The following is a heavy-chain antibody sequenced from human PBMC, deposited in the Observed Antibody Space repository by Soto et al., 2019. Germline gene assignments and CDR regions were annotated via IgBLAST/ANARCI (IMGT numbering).Heavy chain of an antibody. CDR1: GGTFSTYP. D-gene: IGHD6-13*01. CDR3: ARGATHGSSWYFWFDP. J-gene: IGHJ5*02. V-gene: IGHV1-69*01. CDR2: IIPLFGTT. Sequence: QVQLVQSGAEVRMPGSSVKVSCKASGGTFSTYPINWVRQAPGQGLEWMGGIIPLFGTTNYAQKFKGRVTSTADESTSTADMELSSLRAEDAAVYYCARGATHGSSWYFWFDPWGQGTLVTVSS.